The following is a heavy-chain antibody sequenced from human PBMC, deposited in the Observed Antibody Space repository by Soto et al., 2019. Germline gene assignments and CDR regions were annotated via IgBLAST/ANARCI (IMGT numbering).Heavy chain of an antibody. CDR1: GGTFRSYA. Sequence: SVKVSRKASGGTFRSYAISWVRQAPGQGLEWMGGIIPIFGTANYAQKFQGRVTITADESTRAAYMELSSLRSEGTAVYYCARDSVHCSGTYSPRNNYYYDGMDVWGQGTTVTVSS. V-gene: IGHV1-69*13. J-gene: IGHJ6*02. D-gene: IGHD6-19*01. CDR2: IIPIFGTA. CDR3: ARDSVHCSGTYSPRNNYYYDGMDV.